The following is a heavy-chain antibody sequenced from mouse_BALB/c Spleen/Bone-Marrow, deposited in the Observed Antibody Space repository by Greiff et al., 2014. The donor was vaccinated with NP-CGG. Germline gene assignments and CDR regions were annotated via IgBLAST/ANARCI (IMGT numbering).Heavy chain of an antibody. D-gene: IGHD2-4*01. CDR2: ISCYNGAT. CDR1: GYSFTGYY. V-gene: IGHV1S34*01. J-gene: IGHJ2*01. CDR3: ARAKDYDYDVHY. Sequence: LVKTGASVKISCKASGYSFTGYYMHWVKQSHGKSLEWIGYISCYNGATYYNQKFKGKATFTVDTSSSTAYMQSNSLTSKDSAVDYCARAKDYDYDVHYWGQGTTLTVSS.